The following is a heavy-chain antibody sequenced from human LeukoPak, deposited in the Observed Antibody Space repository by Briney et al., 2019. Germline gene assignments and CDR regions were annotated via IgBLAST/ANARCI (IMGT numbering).Heavy chain of an antibody. CDR2: ISGSGGST. Sequence: PGGSLRLSCAASGFTFSSYAMGWVRQAPGKGLEWVSAISGSGGSTYYADSVKGRFTISRDNSKNTLYLQMNSLRAEDTAVYYCAKVGAYSSSSLNFDYWGQGTLVTVSS. V-gene: IGHV3-23*01. CDR1: GFTFSSYA. J-gene: IGHJ4*02. CDR3: AKVGAYSSSSLNFDY. D-gene: IGHD6-6*01.